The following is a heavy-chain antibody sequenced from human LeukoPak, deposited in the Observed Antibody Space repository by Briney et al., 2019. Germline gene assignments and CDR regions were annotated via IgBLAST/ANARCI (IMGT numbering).Heavy chain of an antibody. V-gene: IGHV3-48*04. Sequence: GGSLRLSCAASGFTFNTYSMNWVRQAPGKGLEWVSYINSRSTTIEYADSVKGRFTISRDNAENSLYPQMNSLSAEDTAVYYCARRRPSTQPSSLYFDWFGMDVWGQGTTVTVSS. CDR3: ARRRPSTQPSSLYFDWFGMDV. CDR1: GFTFNTYS. J-gene: IGHJ6*02. CDR2: INSRSTTI. D-gene: IGHD3-9*01.